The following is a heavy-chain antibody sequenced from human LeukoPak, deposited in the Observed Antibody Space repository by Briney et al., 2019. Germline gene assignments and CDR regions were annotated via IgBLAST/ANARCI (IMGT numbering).Heavy chain of an antibody. Sequence: GASVNVSCKASGYTFTGYYINWVRQAPGQGLEWMGWINPNSGGTNSAQKFQGRVTMTRDMSISTAYMELSSLSSDDTAVYFCARVCYHDSSAYHGDAFDIWSQGTMVTVSS. CDR1: GYTFTGYY. D-gene: IGHD3-22*01. V-gene: IGHV1-2*02. CDR3: ARVCYHDSSAYHGDAFDI. CDR2: INPNSGGT. J-gene: IGHJ3*02.